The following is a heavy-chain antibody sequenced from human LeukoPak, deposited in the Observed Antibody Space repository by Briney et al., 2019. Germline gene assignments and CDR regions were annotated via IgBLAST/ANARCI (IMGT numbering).Heavy chain of an antibody. J-gene: IGHJ5*02. CDR3: ARAQVVPAAMESWFDP. Sequence: SQTLSLTCAISGDSVSNKNAAWNWIRQSPSRGLEWLGRTYYRSKWYTDYAVSLKSRITLNPDTSRNQFSLQLNSVTAADTAVYYCARAQVVPAAMESWFDPWGQGTLVTVSS. CDR1: GDSVSNKNAA. V-gene: IGHV6-1*01. CDR2: TYYRSKWYT. D-gene: IGHD2-2*01.